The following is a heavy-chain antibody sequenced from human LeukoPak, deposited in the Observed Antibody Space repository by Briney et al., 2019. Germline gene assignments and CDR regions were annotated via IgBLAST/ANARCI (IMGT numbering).Heavy chain of an antibody. CDR3: AGGTTNTKGAFDV. D-gene: IGHD2-8*01. J-gene: IGHJ3*01. CDR2: INPSGSST. Sequence: GASVKVSCKASGYTFTNYCIHWVRQAPGQGLEWMGIINPSGSSTSYAQKFQGRVTMTRDTSTSTVYMELSSLRSEDTAVYYCAGGTTNTKGAFDVWGQGTMVTVSS. CDR1: GYTFTNYC. V-gene: IGHV1-46*01.